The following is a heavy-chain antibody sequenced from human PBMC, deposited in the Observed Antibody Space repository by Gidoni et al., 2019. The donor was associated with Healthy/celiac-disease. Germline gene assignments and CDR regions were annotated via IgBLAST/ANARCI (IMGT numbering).Heavy chain of an antibody. CDR3: ARTYRPYYYDFWSGYRIFDY. CDR2: IFSNDEK. CDR1: GFSLSNARMG. J-gene: IGHJ4*02. Sequence: QVTLKESGPVLVKPTETLTLTCTVSGFSLSNARMGVSWIRQPPGKALEWLAHIFSNDEKSYSTSLKSRLTISKDTSKSQVVLTMTNMDPVDTATYYCARTYRPYYYDFWSGYRIFDYWGQGTLVTVSS. D-gene: IGHD3-3*01. V-gene: IGHV2-26*01.